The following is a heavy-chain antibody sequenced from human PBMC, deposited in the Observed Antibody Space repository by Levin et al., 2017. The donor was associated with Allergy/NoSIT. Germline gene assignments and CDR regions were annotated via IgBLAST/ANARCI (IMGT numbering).Heavy chain of an antibody. J-gene: IGHJ5*02. Sequence: SQTLSLTCTVSGGSISSSSYYWGWIRQPPGKGLEWIGRIYYSGSTYYNPSLKSRVTISVDTSKNQFSLKLSSVTAADTAVYYCARLARTWFDPWGQGTLVTVSS. CDR3: ARLARTWFDP. CDR2: IYYSGST. D-gene: IGHD6-13*01. CDR1: GGSISSSSYY. V-gene: IGHV4-39*01.